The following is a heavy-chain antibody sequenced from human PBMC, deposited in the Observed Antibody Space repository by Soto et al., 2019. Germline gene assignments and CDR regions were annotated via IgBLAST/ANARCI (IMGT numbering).Heavy chain of an antibody. J-gene: IGHJ4*02. CDR3: ARGQFRWLQFL. CDR2: IYYSGST. CDR1: VGSISSYY. V-gene: IGHV4-59*01. Sequence: SETLSLTCTVSVGSISSYYWSWIRQPPGKGLEWIGYIYYSGSTNYNPSLKSRVTISVDTSKNQFSLKLSSVTAADTAVYYCARGQFRWLQFLWGQGALVTVSS. D-gene: IGHD4-4*01.